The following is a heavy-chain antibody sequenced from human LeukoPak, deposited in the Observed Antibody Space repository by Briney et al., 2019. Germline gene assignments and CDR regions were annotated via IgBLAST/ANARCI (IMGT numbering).Heavy chain of an antibody. J-gene: IGHJ4*02. CDR3: AKDRYYDSSVDY. D-gene: IGHD3-22*01. CDR2: ISGSGGST. CDR1: GFTFSSHA. Sequence: GGSLRLSCAASGFTFSSHAMSWVRQAPGKGLEWVSAISGSGGSTYYADSVKGRFTISRDNSKNTLYLQMNSLRAEDTAVYYCAKDRYYDSSVDYWGQGTLVTVSS. V-gene: IGHV3-23*01.